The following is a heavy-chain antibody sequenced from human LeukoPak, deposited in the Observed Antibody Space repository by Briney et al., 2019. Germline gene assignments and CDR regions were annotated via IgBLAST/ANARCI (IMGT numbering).Heavy chain of an antibody. CDR2: IYYSGST. CDR3: ARVPPCGGKSGYFDH. V-gene: IGHV4-39*01. CDR1: GGSISSSSYY. D-gene: IGHD4-23*01. J-gene: IGHJ4*02. Sequence: PSETLSLTCTVSGGSISSSSYYWGWIRQPPGTGLEWIGSIYYSGSTYYNPSLKSRVTISVDTSKNQFSLKLSSVTAADTAVYYCARVPPCGGKSGYFDHWGQGTLVTVSS.